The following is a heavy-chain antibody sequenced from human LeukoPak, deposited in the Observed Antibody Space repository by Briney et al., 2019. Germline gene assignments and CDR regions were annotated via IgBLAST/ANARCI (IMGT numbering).Heavy chain of an antibody. CDR2: IYTSGST. J-gene: IGHJ3*02. V-gene: IGHV4-4*07. D-gene: IGHD3-22*01. Sequence: SETLSLTCIVSGGSISSYYWSWIRQPAGKGLEWIGRIYTSGSTNYNPSLKSRVTMSVDTSKNQFSLKLSSVTAADTAVYYCAGGKYYYDGSGYLYAFDIWGQGTMVTVSS. CDR3: AGGKYYYDGSGYLYAFDI. CDR1: GGSISSYY.